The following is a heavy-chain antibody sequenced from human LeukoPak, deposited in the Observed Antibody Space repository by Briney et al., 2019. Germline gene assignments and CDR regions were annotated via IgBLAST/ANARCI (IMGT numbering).Heavy chain of an antibody. D-gene: IGHD3-16*01. CDR1: GGSVSSGSYY. J-gene: IGHJ4*02. CDR3: ARVKGTPYDYVWGSLIPHLVLYYFDY. CDR2: IYYSGST. V-gene: IGHV4-61*01. Sequence: SETLSLTCTVSGGSVSSGSYYWSWIRQPPGKGLEWIGYIYYSGSTNYNPSLKSRVTISVDTSKNQFSLKLSSVTAADTAVYYCARVKGTPYDYVWGSLIPHLVLYYFDYWGQGTLVTVSS.